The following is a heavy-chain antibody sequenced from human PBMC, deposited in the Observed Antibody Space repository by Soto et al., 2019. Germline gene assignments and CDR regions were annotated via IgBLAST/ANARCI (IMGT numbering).Heavy chain of an antibody. CDR3: ARDYYASGSYGWFDP. CDR2: IYYSGTT. J-gene: IGHJ5*02. CDR1: GGSISSSSYY. V-gene: IGHV4-39*01. D-gene: IGHD3-10*01. Sequence: PSESLSLTCTVSGGSISSSSYYWGWIRQHPGKGLEWIASIYYSGTTYYNPSLKSRVTISVDTSKNQFSLNLTSVTAADTALYYCARDYYASGSYGWFDPWGQGSLVTVSS.